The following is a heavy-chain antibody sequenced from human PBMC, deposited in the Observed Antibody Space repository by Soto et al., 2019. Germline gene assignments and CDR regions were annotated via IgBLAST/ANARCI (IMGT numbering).Heavy chain of an antibody. J-gene: IGHJ5*02. D-gene: IGHD6-13*01. Sequence: GGSLRLSCAASGFTFSSYAMSWVRQAPGKGLEWVSAISGSGGSTYYADSVKGRFTISRDNSKNTLYLQMNSLRAEDTAVYYCAKDFYGAAAGLNWFDPWGQGTLVTVSS. CDR3: AKDFYGAAAGLNWFDP. CDR1: GFTFSSYA. V-gene: IGHV3-23*01. CDR2: ISGSGGST.